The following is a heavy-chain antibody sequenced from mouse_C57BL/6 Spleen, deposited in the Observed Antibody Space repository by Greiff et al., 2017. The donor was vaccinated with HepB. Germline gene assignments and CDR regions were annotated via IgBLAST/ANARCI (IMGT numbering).Heavy chain of an antibody. CDR1: GYTFTEYT. Sequence: VQLQQSGAELVKPGASVKLSCKASGYTFTEYTIHWVKQRSGQGLEWIGWFYPGSGSIKYNEKFKDKATLTADKSSSTVYMELSRLTSEDSAVYFCAIHEDDYYGSSLYYFDYWGQGTTLTVSS. V-gene: IGHV1-62-2*01. CDR3: AIHEDDYYGSSLYYFDY. CDR2: FYPGSGSI. J-gene: IGHJ2*01. D-gene: IGHD1-1*01.